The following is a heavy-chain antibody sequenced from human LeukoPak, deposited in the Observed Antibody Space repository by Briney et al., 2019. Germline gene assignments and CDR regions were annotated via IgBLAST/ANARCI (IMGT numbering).Heavy chain of an antibody. Sequence: GGSLRLSCAASGFIFSSYGMHWVRQAPGMGLEWLAFVRYDGKSKYYADSVEGRFTISRDNSKNTLYLQMNSLRPEDTAVYYCAKGGYSSSWYLFDYWGQGTLVTVSS. V-gene: IGHV3-30*02. D-gene: IGHD6-13*01. CDR1: GFIFSSYG. CDR2: VRYDGKSK. CDR3: AKGGYSSSWYLFDY. J-gene: IGHJ4*02.